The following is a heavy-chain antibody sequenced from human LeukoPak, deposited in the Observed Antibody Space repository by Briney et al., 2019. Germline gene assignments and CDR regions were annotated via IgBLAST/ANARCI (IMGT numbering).Heavy chain of an antibody. CDR2: LWANGKNQ. V-gene: IGHV3-33*08. CDR1: GFTVSSNY. J-gene: IGHJ4*02. Sequence: GGSLRLSCAASGFTVSSNYMTWVRQAPGKGLEWVAVLWANGKNQYYADSVKGRFTFSRDDSKNTLYLEMNSLRAEDTAIYYCARERAAFDGLDYWGQGTLVTVSS. CDR3: ARERAAFDGLDY.